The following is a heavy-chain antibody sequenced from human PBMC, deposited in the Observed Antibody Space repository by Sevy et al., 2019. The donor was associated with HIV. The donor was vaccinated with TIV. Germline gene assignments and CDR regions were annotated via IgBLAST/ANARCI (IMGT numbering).Heavy chain of an antibody. CDR2: ISSSSSYI. CDR1: GFTFSSYS. J-gene: IGHJ4*02. V-gene: IGHV3-21*01. CDR3: AREDVDIVATIDY. D-gene: IGHD5-12*01. Sequence: GGSLRLSCAASGFTFSSYSMNWVRQAPGKGLEWVSYISSSSSYIYYADSVKGRFTISRDNAKNSLYLQMNSLRAEDTAVYYCAREDVDIVATIDYWGQGTLVTVSS.